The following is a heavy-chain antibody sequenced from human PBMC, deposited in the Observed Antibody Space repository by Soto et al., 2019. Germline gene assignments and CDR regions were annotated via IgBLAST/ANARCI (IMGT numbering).Heavy chain of an antibody. J-gene: IGHJ4*02. D-gene: IGHD5-12*01. Sequence: SETLSLTCTVSGGSISSYYWSWIRQPPGKGLEWIGYIYYSGSTNYNPSLKSRVTISVDTSKNQFSLKLSSVTAADTAVYYCARIPRGYSGYTYYFDYWGQGTLVTVSS. CDR2: IYYSGST. V-gene: IGHV4-59*01. CDR3: ARIPRGYSGYTYYFDY. CDR1: GGSISSYY.